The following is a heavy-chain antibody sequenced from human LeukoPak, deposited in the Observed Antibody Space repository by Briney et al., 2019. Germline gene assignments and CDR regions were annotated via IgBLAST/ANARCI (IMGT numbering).Heavy chain of an antibody. CDR2: ISSSSSYI. CDR1: GFPFSSYS. CDR3: ARRVVTRDAFDI. V-gene: IGHV3-21*01. D-gene: IGHD3-3*01. J-gene: IGHJ3*02. Sequence: NPGGSLSLSCGASGFPFSSYSMNWVRQAPGKGLECVSSISSSSSYIYYADSVKGRFTISRDNAKNSLYLQMNSLRAEDTAVYYCARRVVTRDAFDIWGQGTMVTVSS.